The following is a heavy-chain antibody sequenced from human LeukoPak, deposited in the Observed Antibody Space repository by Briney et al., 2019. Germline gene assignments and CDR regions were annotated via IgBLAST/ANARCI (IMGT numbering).Heavy chain of an antibody. D-gene: IGHD3-9*01. V-gene: IGHV1-2*02. CDR2: INPNSGGT. J-gene: IGHJ4*02. CDR1: GGTFSSYA. Sequence: ASVKVSCKASGGTFSSYAISWVRQAPGQGLEWMGWINPNSGGTNYAQKFQGRVTMTRDTSISTAYMELSRLRSDDTAVYYCARDVRDYDILTGYFQHYYFDYWGQGTLVTVSS. CDR3: ARDVRDYDILTGYFQHYYFDY.